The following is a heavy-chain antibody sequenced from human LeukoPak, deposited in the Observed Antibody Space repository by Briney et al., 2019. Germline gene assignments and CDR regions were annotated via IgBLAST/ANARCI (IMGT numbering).Heavy chain of an antibody. V-gene: IGHV3-30*04. CDR1: GFTLSSYA. CDR3: ARDSSRVRSIDWLSKLLDY. D-gene: IGHD3-9*01. J-gene: IGHJ4*02. CDR2: ISYDGSNK. Sequence: GGSLRLSCAASGFTLSSYAMHWVRQAPGKGLEWVAVISYDGSNKYYADSVKGRFTISRDNSKNTLYLQMNSLRAEDTAVYYCARDSSRVRSIDWLSKLLDYWGQGTLVTVSS.